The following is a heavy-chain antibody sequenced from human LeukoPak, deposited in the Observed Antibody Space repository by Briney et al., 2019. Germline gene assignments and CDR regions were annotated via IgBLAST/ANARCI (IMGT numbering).Heavy chain of an antibody. CDR2: ISAYNGNT. CDR3: ARDHPRTSDAFDI. Sequence: GASVKVSCKASGYTFTSYGISWVPQAPGQGLEWRGWISAYNGNTNYAQKLQGRVTMTTNTSTSTAYIELRSLRSDDTAVYYCARDHPRTSDAFDIWGQGTMVTVSS. CDR1: GYTFTSYG. D-gene: IGHD1-14*01. V-gene: IGHV1-18*01. J-gene: IGHJ3*02.